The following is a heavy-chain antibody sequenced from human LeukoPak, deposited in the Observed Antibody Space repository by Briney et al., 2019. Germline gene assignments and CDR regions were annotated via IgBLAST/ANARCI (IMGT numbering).Heavy chain of an antibody. CDR3: ARSRGPSYYYDSSCYPSGY. CDR2: IKQDGSEQ. Sequence: PAGSLTLSLPASGCILRSYWLSWLRPAPWKGRDRVANIKQDGSEQYYVDSVKGRFTISRDNAKNSLYLQMNSLRAEDTAVYYCARSRGPSYYYDSSCYPSGYWGQGTLVTVSS. D-gene: IGHD3-22*01. CDR1: GCILRSYW. J-gene: IGHJ4*02. V-gene: IGHV3-7*01.